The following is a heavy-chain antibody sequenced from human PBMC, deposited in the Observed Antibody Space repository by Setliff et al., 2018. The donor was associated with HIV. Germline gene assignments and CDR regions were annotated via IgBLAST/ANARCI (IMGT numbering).Heavy chain of an antibody. J-gene: IGHJ4*02. Sequence: SETLSLTCTVSGGSISSGSYYWSWIRQPAGKGLEWIGRIHTSGNTNYNPSLKSRVTISVDTSKDQFSLKLSSVTAADTAVYYCAREGGLDYYDSSGHYSYWGQGTLVTVSS. CDR1: GGSISSGSYY. CDR2: IHTSGNT. CDR3: AREGGLDYYDSSGHYSY. V-gene: IGHV4-61*02. D-gene: IGHD3-22*01.